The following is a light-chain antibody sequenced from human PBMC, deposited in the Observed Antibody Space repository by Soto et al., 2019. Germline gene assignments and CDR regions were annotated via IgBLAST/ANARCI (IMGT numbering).Light chain of an antibody. J-gene: IGKJ1*01. CDR3: QRYDSLRT. V-gene: IGKV3D-15*01. CDR1: QRVSSD. Sequence: EVVMTQSPATLSVSPGERPTLSCRASQRVSSDLAWFQQKPGQAPRLLIYGASNRATGIPDRFSGSGSGTDFTLTITRLEPEDFAMYYCQRYDSLRTFGQGTKVDIK. CDR2: GAS.